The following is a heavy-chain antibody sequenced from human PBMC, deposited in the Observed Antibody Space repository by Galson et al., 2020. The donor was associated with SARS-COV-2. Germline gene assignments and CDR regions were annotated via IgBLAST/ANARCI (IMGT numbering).Heavy chain of an antibody. Sequence: ASVKVSCKASGYTFTSYGISWVRQAPGQGLEWMGWISAYNGNTNYAQKLQGRVTMTTDTSTSTAYMELRSLRSDDTAVYYCATTSTNYYDSSIDAFDIWGQGTMVTVSS. V-gene: IGHV1-18*01. J-gene: IGHJ3*02. CDR1: GYTFTSYG. CDR2: ISAYNGNT. CDR3: ATTSTNYYDSSIDAFDI. D-gene: IGHD3-22*01.